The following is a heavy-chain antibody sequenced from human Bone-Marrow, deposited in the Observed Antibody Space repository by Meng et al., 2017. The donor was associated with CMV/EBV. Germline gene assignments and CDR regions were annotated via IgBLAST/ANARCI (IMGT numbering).Heavy chain of an antibody. CDR1: GFTFDDYG. V-gene: IGHV3-20*04. J-gene: IGHJ4*02. D-gene: IGHD2-2*01. Sequence: GESLKISCAASGFTFDDYGMSWVRQAPGKGLEWVSGINWNGGSTGYADSVKGRFTISRDNANNSLSLQMNSLRAEDTAMYYCATTSNGFFDYWGQGALVTVSS. CDR3: ATTSNGFFDY. CDR2: INWNGGST.